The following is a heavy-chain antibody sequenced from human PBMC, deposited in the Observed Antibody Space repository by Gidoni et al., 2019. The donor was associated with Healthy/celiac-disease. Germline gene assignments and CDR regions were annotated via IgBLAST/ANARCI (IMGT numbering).Heavy chain of an antibody. CDR2: ISSSSSYI. D-gene: IGHD2-2*01. Sequence: EVQLVESGGGLVKPGGSLRLSCAASGFTFSSYSMNWVRQAPGKGLECVSSISSSSSYIYYADSVKGRFTISRDNAKNSLYLQMNSLRAEDTAVYYCARDIPGYCSSTSCYYYYGMDVWGQGTTVTVSS. CDR3: ARDIPGYCSSTSCYYYYGMDV. CDR1: GFTFSSYS. V-gene: IGHV3-21*01. J-gene: IGHJ6*02.